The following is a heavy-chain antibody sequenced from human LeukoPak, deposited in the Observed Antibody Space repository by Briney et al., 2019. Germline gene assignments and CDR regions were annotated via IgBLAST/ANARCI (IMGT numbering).Heavy chain of an antibody. V-gene: IGHV1-69*05. J-gene: IGHJ4*02. CDR3: AKTGVEYASSSGVLDS. Sequence: SVKVSCKASRGTLRSSAITCVRQAPGPRVKWLGQISPIFGIADYAQKFQGRLTITTDESTSTAYLELSGLRSEDTALYYCAKTGVEYASSSGVLDSWGQGTLVTVSS. CDR1: RGTLRSSA. D-gene: IGHD6-6*01. CDR2: ISPIFGIA.